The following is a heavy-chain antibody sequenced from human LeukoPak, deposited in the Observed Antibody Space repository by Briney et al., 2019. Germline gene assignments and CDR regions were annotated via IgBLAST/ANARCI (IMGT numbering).Heavy chain of an antibody. CDR1: GGSISSSNW. J-gene: IGHJ4*02. Sequence: PSETLSLTCTVSGGSISSSNWWSWVGQPPGKGLEWIGEVYHSGSTTYNSSLKSRLTMSIDESKNHFSLNLSSVTAADTAVYDCARRYYGSGTNYFDYWGQGTLVTVSS. CDR2: VYHSGST. D-gene: IGHD3-10*01. V-gene: IGHV4-4*02. CDR3: ARRYYGSGTNYFDY.